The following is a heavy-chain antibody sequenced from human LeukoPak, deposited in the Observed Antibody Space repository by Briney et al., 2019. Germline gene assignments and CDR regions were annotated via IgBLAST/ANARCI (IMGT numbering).Heavy chain of an antibody. CDR2: INHSGST. J-gene: IGHJ6*02. CDR3: AREGPELREDLVRYYYGMDV. D-gene: IGHD1-14*01. Sequence: SETLSLTCAVYGGSFSGYYWSWIRQPPGKGLEWIGEINHSGSTNYNPSLKSRVTISVDTSKNQFSLKLSSVTAADTAVYYCAREGPELREDLVRYYYGMDVWGQGTTVTVSS. V-gene: IGHV4-34*01. CDR1: GGSFSGYY.